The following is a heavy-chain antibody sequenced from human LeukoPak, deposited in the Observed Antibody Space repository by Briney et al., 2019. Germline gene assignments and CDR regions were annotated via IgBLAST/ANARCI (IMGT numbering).Heavy chain of an antibody. CDR3: ARFLHAHKFFDF. J-gene: IGHJ4*02. V-gene: IGHV4-38-2*02. D-gene: IGHD2-8*01. CDR2: VFQLQTLRT. CDR1: GSSITSTYY. Sequence: PSETLSLTCTVSGSSITSTYYWAWFRQPPGKGLEWIATVFQLQTLRTFYNPSLESRVTMSLHTSQNSFSLNLIAVSAADTALYCCARFLHAHKFFDFWGQGTLVTVSS.